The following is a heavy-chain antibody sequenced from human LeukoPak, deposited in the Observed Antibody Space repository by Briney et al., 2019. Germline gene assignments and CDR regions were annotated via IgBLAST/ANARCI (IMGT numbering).Heavy chain of an antibody. CDR2: IIPIFGTA. CDR3: ARSSSGSYYSDY. D-gene: IGHD3-22*01. CDR1: GYTFTSYG. Sequence: SVKVSCKASGYTFTSYGISWVRQAPGQGLEWMGGIIPIFGTANYAQKFQGRVTITADESTSTAYMELSSLRSEDTAVYYCARSSSGSYYSDYWGQGTLVTVSS. J-gene: IGHJ4*02. V-gene: IGHV1-69*13.